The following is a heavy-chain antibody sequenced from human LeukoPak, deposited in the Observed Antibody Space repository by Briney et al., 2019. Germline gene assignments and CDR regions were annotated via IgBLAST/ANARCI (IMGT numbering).Heavy chain of an antibody. D-gene: IGHD4/OR15-4a*01. J-gene: IGHJ4*02. CDR2: IYSDNT. Sequence: GGSLRLSCAASGYTFSSYEMNWVRQAPGKGLEWVSFIYSDNTHYSDSVKGRFTVSRDNSKNTLYLQMNSLRAEDTAVYYCARRAGAYSHPYDYWGQGTLVTVSS. CDR1: GYTFSSYE. CDR3: ARRAGAYSHPYDY. V-gene: IGHV3-66*04.